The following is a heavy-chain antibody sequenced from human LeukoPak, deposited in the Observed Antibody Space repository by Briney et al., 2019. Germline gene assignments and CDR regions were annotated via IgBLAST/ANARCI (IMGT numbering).Heavy chain of an antibody. D-gene: IGHD1-1*01. J-gene: IGHJ4*02. Sequence: GGSLRLSCTASGFTFSGHWIHWVRQPPGMGLVWVSRINERGTDSMYAESVKGRFTISRDNAKNTVYLQMNSLRTEDTAVYYCVRDETLWTLDWWGQGTLVSVSS. CDR2: INERGTDS. CDR1: GFTFSGHW. CDR3: VRDETLWTLDW. V-gene: IGHV3-74*03.